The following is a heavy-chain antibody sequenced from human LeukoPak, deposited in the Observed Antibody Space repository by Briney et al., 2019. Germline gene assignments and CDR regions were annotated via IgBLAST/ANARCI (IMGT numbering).Heavy chain of an antibody. CDR1: GDSVTSNTAA. CDR2: TYYRSKWYY. V-gene: IGHV6-1*01. J-gene: IGHJ4*02. CDR3: AREEAGTYYFDY. Sequence: SQTLSLTCAISGDSVTSNTAAWNWIRQSPSRGLEWLGRTYYRSKWYYDYAISMKSRMTVNPDTSKNHFSLQLNSVTPEDTAVYYCAREEAGTYYFDYWGQGTLTVSP. D-gene: IGHD1-1*01.